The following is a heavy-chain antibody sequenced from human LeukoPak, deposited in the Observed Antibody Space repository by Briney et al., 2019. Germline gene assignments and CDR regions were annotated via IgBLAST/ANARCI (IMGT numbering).Heavy chain of an antibody. CDR3: AKDSIYYDFWSGYYPI. CDR1: GFTFSSYA. V-gene: IGHV3-23*01. D-gene: IGHD3-3*01. CDR2: ISGSGGST. Sequence: GGSLGLSCAASGFTFSSYAMSWVRQAPGKGLEWVSAISGSGGSTYYADSVKGRFTISRDNSKNTLYLQMNSLRAEDTAVYYCAKDSIYYDFWSGYYPIWGQGTMVTVSS. J-gene: IGHJ3*02.